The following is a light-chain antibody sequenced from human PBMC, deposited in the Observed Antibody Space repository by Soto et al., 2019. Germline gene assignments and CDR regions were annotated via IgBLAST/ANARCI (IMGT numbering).Light chain of an antibody. V-gene: IGKV3-20*01. J-gene: IGKJ2*01. CDR3: HQYDNAPQT. CDR1: QALRRTY. Sequence: EIVLMQSPGTLSLSPGERATLSCRASQALRRTYIAWYQQKVGQAPRVLIYAASNRATGIPDRFSGSGSGTDFTLTISRLEPEDFAVYYCHQYDNAPQTLGQGTKVEI. CDR2: AAS.